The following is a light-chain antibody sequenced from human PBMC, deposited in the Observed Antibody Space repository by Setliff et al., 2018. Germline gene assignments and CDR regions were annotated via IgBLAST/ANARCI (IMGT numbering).Light chain of an antibody. CDR1: GAGFT. Sequence: QSALTQPPSVSGAPGQRVSISCTGIGAGFTVHWYQQLPTTAPKLLLSHNNNRPSGXXDRFSDSXXGTXASLVITGLQAEDEADYYCQSYAGGLGGYVFGGGTKVTVL. V-gene: IGLV1-40*01. CDR3: QSYAGGLGGYV. J-gene: IGLJ1*01. CDR2: HNN.